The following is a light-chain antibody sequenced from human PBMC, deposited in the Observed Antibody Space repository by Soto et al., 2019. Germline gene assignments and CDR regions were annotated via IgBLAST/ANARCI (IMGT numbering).Light chain of an antibody. J-gene: IGLJ2*01. CDR1: SSDVGANNC. CDR3: SSYINSITFVV. Sequence: QSVLTQPASVSGSPGQPITISCTGTSSDVGANNCVSWYQHHPGKAPKLLIYEVSNRPSGVSSRFSGSKSGNTASLTISGLQAEDEADYYCSSYINSITFVVFGGGTQLTVL. CDR2: EVS. V-gene: IGLV2-14*01.